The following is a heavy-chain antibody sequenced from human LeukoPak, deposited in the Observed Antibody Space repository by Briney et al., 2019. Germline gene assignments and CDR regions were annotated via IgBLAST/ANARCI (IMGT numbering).Heavy chain of an antibody. Sequence: SETLSLTCAVYGGSFSGYYWSWIRQPPGKGLEWIGEINHSGSTNYNPSLKSRVTIPVDTSKNQFSLKLSSVTAADTAVYYCARAPDEYRSSWGVWGKGTTVTVSS. CDR3: ARAPDEYRSSWGV. J-gene: IGHJ6*04. D-gene: IGHD6-6*01. V-gene: IGHV4-34*01. CDR2: INHSGST. CDR1: GGSFSGYY.